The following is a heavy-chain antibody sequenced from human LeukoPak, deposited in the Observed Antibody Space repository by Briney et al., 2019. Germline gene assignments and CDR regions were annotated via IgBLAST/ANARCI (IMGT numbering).Heavy chain of an antibody. CDR3: ARADGDYPLFDY. D-gene: IGHD4-17*01. J-gene: IGHJ4*02. Sequence: SETLSLTCAVSGGSISSGGYSWSWIRQPPGKGLEWIGYIYHSGSTYYNPSLKSRVTISVDRSKNQFSLKLSSVTAADTAVYYCARADGDYPLFDYWGRGTLVTVSS. CDR2: IYHSGST. V-gene: IGHV4-30-2*01. CDR1: GGSISSGGYS.